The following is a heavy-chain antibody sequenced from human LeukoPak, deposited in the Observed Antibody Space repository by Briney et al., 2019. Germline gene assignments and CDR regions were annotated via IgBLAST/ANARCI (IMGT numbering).Heavy chain of an antibody. V-gene: IGHV4-4*07. D-gene: IGHD5-18*01. Sequence: SETLSLTCTVSGDSISSDYWTWIRQPAGKGLEWIGHIFTSGSTDYNPSLKSRVTMSVDTSQNQFSLKLSSVTAADTAVYYCARDRPGYRYGSETAVFPYGLDVWGQGTTVTVSS. CDR2: IFTSGST. J-gene: IGHJ6*02. CDR3: ARDRPGYRYGSETAVFPYGLDV. CDR1: GDSISSDY.